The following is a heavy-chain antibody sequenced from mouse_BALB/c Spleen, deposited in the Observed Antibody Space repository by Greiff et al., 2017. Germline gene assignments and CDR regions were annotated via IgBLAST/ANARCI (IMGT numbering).Heavy chain of an antibody. Sequence: EVQRVESGPGLVKPSQSLSLTCSVTGYSITSGYYWNWIRQFPGNKLEWMGYISYDGSNNYNPSLKNRISITRDTSKNQFFLKLNSVTTEDTATYYCARDVPWFAYWGQGTLVTVSA. CDR2: ISYDGSN. J-gene: IGHJ3*01. CDR1: GYSITSGYY. CDR3: ARDVPWFAY. V-gene: IGHV3-6*02.